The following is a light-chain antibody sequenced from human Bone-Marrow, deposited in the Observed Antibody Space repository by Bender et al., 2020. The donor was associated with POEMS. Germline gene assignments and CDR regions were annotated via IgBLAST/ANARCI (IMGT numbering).Light chain of an antibody. J-gene: IGLJ3*02. CDR3: CSCTTTISGV. Sequence: QSALTQPASVSGSPGQSVTISCTGTSSDVGGYNFVSWYQQHPGKAPKLIIYEVIKRPSGVSSRFSGSKSGNTASLTISGLQAEDEADYYCCSCTTTISGVFGGGTKLTVL. CDR1: SSDVGGYNF. V-gene: IGLV2-23*02. CDR2: EVI.